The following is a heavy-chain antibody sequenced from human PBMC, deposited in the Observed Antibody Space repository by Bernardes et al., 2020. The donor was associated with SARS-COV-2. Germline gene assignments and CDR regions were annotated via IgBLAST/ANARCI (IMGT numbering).Heavy chain of an antibody. CDR1: EFSFSNNW. J-gene: IGHJ5*02. CDR2: INQDGSKK. CDR3: ARANIAAGGRFPSWFDP. V-gene: IGHV3-7*04. D-gene: IGHD6-13*01. Sequence: GGSLRLSCAASEFSFSNNWMTWVRQAPGKGLEWVANINQDGSKKYYVDSVKGRFSISRDSAKNSLFLQMNSLRVEDTAVYYCARANIAAGGRFPSWFDPWGQGTLVSVSS.